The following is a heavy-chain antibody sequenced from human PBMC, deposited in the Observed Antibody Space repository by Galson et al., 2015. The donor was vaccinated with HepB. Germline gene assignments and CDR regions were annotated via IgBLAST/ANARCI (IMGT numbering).Heavy chain of an antibody. CDR3: ARVVSGSYVPPY. CDR1: GGTFSSYT. CDR2: IIPILGIA. D-gene: IGHD1-26*01. V-gene: IGHV1-69*02. Sequence: SVKVSCKASGGTFSSYTISWVRQAPGQGLEWMGRIIPILGIANYAQKFQGRVTITADKSTSTAYMELSSLRSEDTAVYYCARVVSGSYVPPYWGQGTLVTVSS. J-gene: IGHJ4*02.